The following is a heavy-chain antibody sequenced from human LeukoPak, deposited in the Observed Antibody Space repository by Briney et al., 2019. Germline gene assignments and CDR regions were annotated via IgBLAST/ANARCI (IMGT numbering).Heavy chain of an antibody. CDR2: ISYDGSNK. Sequence: GGSLRLSCAASGFTFSSYAMHWVRQAPGKGLEWVAVISYDGSNKYYADSVKGRFTISRDNSKNTLYLQMNSLRAEDTAVYYCARDKRPYYYMDVWGKGTTVTISS. CDR3: ARDKRPYYYMDV. CDR1: GFTFSSYA. J-gene: IGHJ6*03. V-gene: IGHV3-30*04.